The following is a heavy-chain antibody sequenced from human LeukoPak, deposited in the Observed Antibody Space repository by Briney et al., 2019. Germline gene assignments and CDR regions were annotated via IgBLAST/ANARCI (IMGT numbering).Heavy chain of an antibody. D-gene: IGHD1-26*01. CDR3: AKSLLTIASGTGRAFDI. Sequence: GGSLRLSCEASRFSFSTYPMGWVRRAPGKGLEWVSGISASGDVTFHADPLKGRFTISRDNSKNTLYLQMDSLRAEDTAKYYCAKSLLTIASGTGRAFDIWGQGTMVTVSA. CDR2: ISASGDVT. J-gene: IGHJ3*02. V-gene: IGHV3-23*01. CDR1: RFSFSTYP.